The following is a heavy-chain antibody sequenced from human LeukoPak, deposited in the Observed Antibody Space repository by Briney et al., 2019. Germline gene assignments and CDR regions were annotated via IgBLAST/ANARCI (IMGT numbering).Heavy chain of an antibody. Sequence: GGSLRLSCEASGVTVSSTHMAWVRQAPGKGLEWVSVISSGGGSTYYADSVKGRFTISRDNSKNTLYLQMNSLRAEDTAVYYCAKDLAFTAGKEYWGQGTLVTVSS. CDR2: ISSGGGST. V-gene: IGHV3-23*01. D-gene: IGHD2-15*01. CDR3: AKDLAFTAGKEY. CDR1: GVTVSSTH. J-gene: IGHJ4*02.